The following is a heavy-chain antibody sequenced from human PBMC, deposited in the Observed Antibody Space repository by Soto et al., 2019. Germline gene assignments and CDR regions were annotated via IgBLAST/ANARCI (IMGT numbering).Heavy chain of an antibody. CDR3: AREKYCGGDCHPGDYYSYRMDV. J-gene: IGHJ6*02. CDR2: INPNSGGT. CDR1: GYTFTGYY. Sequence: GASVKVSCKASGYTFTGYYMHWVRQAPGQGLEWMGWINPNSGGTNYAQKFQGWVTMTRDTSISTAYMELSRLRSDDTAVYYCAREKYCGGDCHPGDYYSYRMDVWGQGTTVTVSS. V-gene: IGHV1-2*04. D-gene: IGHD2-21*02.